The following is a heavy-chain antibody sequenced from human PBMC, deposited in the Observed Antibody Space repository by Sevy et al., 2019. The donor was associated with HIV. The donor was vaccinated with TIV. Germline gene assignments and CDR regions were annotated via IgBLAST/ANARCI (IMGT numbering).Heavy chain of an antibody. D-gene: IGHD1-26*01. V-gene: IGHV3-49*03. CDR1: GFTFYNYA. J-gene: IGHJ3*02. CDR3: TRDGRDLDAFDI. Sequence: GGSLRLSCATSGFTFYNYAMSWFRQAPGKGLEWIGFIRTTVNGGTAEYAASVEGGFTISRYDSRSIAYLQMNNLKTEDTAVYYCTRDGRDLDAFDIWGQGTMVTVSS. CDR2: IRTTVNGGTA.